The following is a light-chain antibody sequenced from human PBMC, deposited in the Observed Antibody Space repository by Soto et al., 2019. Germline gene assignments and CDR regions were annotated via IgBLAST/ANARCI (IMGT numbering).Light chain of an antibody. CDR1: QTISIY. Sequence: DIQMTQSPSSLSASVGDRVTITCRASQTISIYLNWYQQKPGKAPVLLIYGASTLQSGVPSRLSGSGSGTDFSLTISSLQPEDFASYYCQQTYNNPRSLTFGGGTKVEIK. CDR2: GAS. J-gene: IGKJ4*01. V-gene: IGKV1-39*01. CDR3: QQTYNNPRSLT.